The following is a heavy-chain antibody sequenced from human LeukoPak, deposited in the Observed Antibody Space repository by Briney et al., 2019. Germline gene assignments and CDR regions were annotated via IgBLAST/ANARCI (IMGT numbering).Heavy chain of an antibody. CDR3: AKGKFVRYAFDI. Sequence: GGSLRLSCAASGFTFSSYTMSWVRQAPGKGLEWVSAISGSGGSTYYADSVKGRFTISRDNSKNTLYLQMNSLRAEDTAVYYCAKGKFVRYAFDIWGQGTMVTVSS. D-gene: IGHD6-6*01. J-gene: IGHJ3*02. V-gene: IGHV3-23*01. CDR1: GFTFSSYT. CDR2: ISGSGGST.